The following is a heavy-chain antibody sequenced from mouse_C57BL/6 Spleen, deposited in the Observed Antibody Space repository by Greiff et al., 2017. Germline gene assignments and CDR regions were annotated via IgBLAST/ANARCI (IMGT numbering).Heavy chain of an antibody. CDR3: ARHEERYDYDGVPWFAY. CDR2: FYPGSGSI. J-gene: IGHJ3*01. Sequence: QVQLKESGAELVKPGASVKLSCKASGYTFTEYTIHWVKQRSGQGLEWIGWFYPGSGSIKYNEKFKDKATLTADKSSSTVYMELSRLISEDSAVYFCARHEERYDYDGVPWFAYWGQGTLVTVSA. V-gene: IGHV1-62-2*01. CDR1: GYTFTEYT. D-gene: IGHD2-4*01.